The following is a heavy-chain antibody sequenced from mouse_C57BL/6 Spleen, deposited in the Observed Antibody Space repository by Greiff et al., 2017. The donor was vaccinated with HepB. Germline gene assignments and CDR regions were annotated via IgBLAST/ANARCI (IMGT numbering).Heavy chain of an antibody. CDR1: GYTFTSYW. Sequence: VQLQQPGAELVMPGASVKLSCKASGYTFTSYWMHWVKQRPGQGLEWIGEIYPSDSYTNYNQKFKGKSTLTVDKSSSTAYMQLSSLTSEDSAVYYCAWSYDGYSMDYWGQGTSVTVSS. CDR3: AWSYDGYSMDY. CDR2: IYPSDSYT. J-gene: IGHJ4*01. D-gene: IGHD2-3*01. V-gene: IGHV1-69*01.